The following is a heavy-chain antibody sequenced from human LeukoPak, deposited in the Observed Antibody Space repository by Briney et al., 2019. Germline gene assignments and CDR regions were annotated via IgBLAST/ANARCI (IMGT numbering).Heavy chain of an antibody. CDR1: GGSVTGDSYY. D-gene: IGHD2-21*02. V-gene: IGHV4-61*01. CDR3: ARTGYCGADCYFFDY. Sequence: PSETLSLTYTVSGGSVTGDSYYWSWIRQPPGKGLEWIGYISFRGSTNYNPSLKSRVTISVDASKTQFSLNLSSVTAADTAVYYCARTGYCGADCYFFDYWGQGTLVTVSS. J-gene: IGHJ4*02. CDR2: ISFRGST.